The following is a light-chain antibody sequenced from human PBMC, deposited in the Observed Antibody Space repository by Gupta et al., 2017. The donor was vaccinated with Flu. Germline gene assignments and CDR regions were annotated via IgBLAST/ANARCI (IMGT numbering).Light chain of an antibody. CDR2: YAS. CDR3: QHSSSLPWT. Sequence: PDLPSVPPKEKVIVACLSTHSIGSRFSWYYETPKQTPNVPLRYASHYRSGTPSRFSGSGSGASLPLIIPTLAAEDAATFHCQHSSSLPWTFGQGTKVEIK. CDR1: HSIGSR. V-gene: IGKV6-21*01. J-gene: IGKJ1*01.